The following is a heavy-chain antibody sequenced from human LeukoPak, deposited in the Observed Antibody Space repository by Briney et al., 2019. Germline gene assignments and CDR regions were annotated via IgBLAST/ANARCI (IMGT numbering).Heavy chain of an antibody. J-gene: IGHJ6*03. D-gene: IGHD3-3*01. CDR3: ASSLRFLEWLTGYYMDV. V-gene: IGHV1-69-2*01. CDR2: VDPEDGET. Sequence: GASVKVSCKASGYTFTDYYMHWVQQAPGKGLEWMGRVDPEDGETIYAEKFQGRVTITADTSTDTAYMELSSLRSEDTAVYYRASSLRFLEWLTGYYMDVWGKGTTVTVSS. CDR1: GYTFTDYY.